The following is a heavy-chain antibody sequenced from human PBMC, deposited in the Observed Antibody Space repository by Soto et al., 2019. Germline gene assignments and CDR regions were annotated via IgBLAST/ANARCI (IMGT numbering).Heavy chain of an antibody. V-gene: IGHV1-18*01. CDR1: GYTFTNYG. J-gene: IGHJ4*02. D-gene: IGHD2-2*01. CDR2: ISAYNGNT. CDR3: ARVGAYCVSTSCHDY. Sequence: QVQLVQSGAEVKKPGASVKVSCKASGYTFTNYGISWVRQAPGQGLEWMGWISAYNGNTDYAQKLQGRVTMTTDTCTSTAYMELRSLRSDDTAVYYCARVGAYCVSTSCHDYWGQGTLVTVSS.